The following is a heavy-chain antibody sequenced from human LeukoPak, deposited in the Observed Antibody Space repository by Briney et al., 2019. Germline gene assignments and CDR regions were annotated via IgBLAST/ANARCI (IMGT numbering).Heavy chain of an antibody. CDR2: MNPNSGNT. CDR1: GSTFTSYD. Sequence: EASVKFSCKASGSTFTSYDINWVRQATGQGLEWMGWMNPNSGNTGYAQKFQGRVTMTRNTSISTAYMELSSLRSEDTAVYYCAREGRWLQPPGLDYWGQGTLVTVSS. CDR3: AREGRWLQPPGLDY. D-gene: IGHD5-24*01. V-gene: IGHV1-8*01. J-gene: IGHJ4*02.